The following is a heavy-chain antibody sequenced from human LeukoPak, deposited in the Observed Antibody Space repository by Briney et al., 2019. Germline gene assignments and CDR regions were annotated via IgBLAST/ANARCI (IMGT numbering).Heavy chain of an antibody. CDR3: AKAPSGSIDY. Sequence: GGSLRLSCAVSGLTFSSYAMSWVRQAPGKGLEWVSAISGSGGSTYYADSVKGRFTISRDNSKNTLYLQMNSLRAEDTAVYYCAKAPSGSIDYWGQGTLVTVSS. D-gene: IGHD3-10*01. J-gene: IGHJ4*02. V-gene: IGHV3-23*01. CDR1: GLTFSSYA. CDR2: ISGSGGST.